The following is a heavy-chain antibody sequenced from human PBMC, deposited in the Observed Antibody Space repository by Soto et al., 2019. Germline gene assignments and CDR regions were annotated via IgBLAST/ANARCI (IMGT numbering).Heavy chain of an antibody. CDR1: GFTFSIYW. D-gene: IGHD6-6*01. J-gene: IGHJ6*02. V-gene: IGHV3-7*01. CDR2: IKQDGSEK. Sequence: GGSLRLSCAASGFTFSIYWMSWVRQAPGKGLEWVANIKQDGSEKYYVDSVKGRFTISRDNAKNSLYLQMNSLRAEDTAVYYCARSEGQLVRGYYYCYGMDVWGQGTTVTVSS. CDR3: ARSEGQLVRGYYYCYGMDV.